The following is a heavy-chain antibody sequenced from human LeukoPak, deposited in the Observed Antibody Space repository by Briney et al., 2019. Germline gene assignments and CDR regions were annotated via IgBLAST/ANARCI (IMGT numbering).Heavy chain of an antibody. CDR3: AKDRAGSGYHDAFDI. D-gene: IGHD3-22*01. CDR2: ISSSSSTI. V-gene: IGHV3-48*01. CDR1: GFTFSSYS. Sequence: GGSLRLSCAASGFTFSSYSMNWVRQAPGKGLEWVSYISSSSSTIYYADSVKGRFTISRDNAKNSLYLQMNSLRAEDTAVYYWAKDRAGSGYHDAFDIWPQGPMVRVSS. J-gene: IGHJ3*02.